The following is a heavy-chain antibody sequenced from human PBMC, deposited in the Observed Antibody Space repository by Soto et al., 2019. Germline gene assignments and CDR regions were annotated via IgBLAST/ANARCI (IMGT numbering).Heavy chain of an antibody. CDR2: ISGSGGST. CDR1: GFTVSSYA. J-gene: IGHJ4*02. Sequence: XGSLRLSCSAAGFTVSSYALSWVRQAPGKGLEWVSAISGSGGSTYYADSVKGRFTISRDNSKNTLYLQMNSLRAEDTAVYYCAKDRGLIYCSSTSCPGYFDYWGQGTLVTVSS. CDR3: AKDRGLIYCSSTSCPGYFDY. V-gene: IGHV3-23*01. D-gene: IGHD2-2*01.